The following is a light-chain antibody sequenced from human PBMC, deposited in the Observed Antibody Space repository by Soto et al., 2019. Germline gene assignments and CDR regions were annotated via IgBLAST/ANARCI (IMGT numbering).Light chain of an antibody. Sequence: QSVLTQPPSVSAAPGQKVTISCSGSGSNIGNNYVSWYQQLPGTAPKLLIYDNNKRPSGIPDRFSGYKSGTSATLGITGLQTGDEADYYCGTWDSSLSAYVFGTGTKLTVL. CDR3: GTWDSSLSAYV. J-gene: IGLJ1*01. CDR2: DNN. V-gene: IGLV1-51*01. CDR1: GSNIGNNY.